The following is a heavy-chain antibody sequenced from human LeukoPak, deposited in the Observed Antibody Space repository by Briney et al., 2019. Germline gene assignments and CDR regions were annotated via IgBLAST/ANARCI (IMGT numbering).Heavy chain of an antibody. Sequence: GGSLRLSCAASGFTFSSYGMHWVRQAPGKGLEWVAVISYDGSNKYYADSVKGRFTISRDNSKNTLYLQMNSLRAEDTAVYYCAGDIAHVRPFDYWGQGTLVTVSS. V-gene: IGHV3-30*03. J-gene: IGHJ4*02. CDR2: ISYDGSNK. CDR3: AGDIAHVRPFDY. D-gene: IGHD6-13*01. CDR1: GFTFSSYG.